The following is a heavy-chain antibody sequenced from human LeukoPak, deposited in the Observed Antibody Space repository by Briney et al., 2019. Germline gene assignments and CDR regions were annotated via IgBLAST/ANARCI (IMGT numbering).Heavy chain of an antibody. Sequence: GGSLRLSCAASGFTFSSYGMHWVRQAPGKGLEGVAVIWYDGSNKYYADSVKGRSTISRDNSKNTLYLQMNSLRAEDTAVYYCASDTDYGSGSYSLDYWGQGTLVTVSS. D-gene: IGHD3-10*01. CDR3: ASDTDYGSGSYSLDY. V-gene: IGHV3-33*01. CDR1: GFTFSSYG. J-gene: IGHJ4*02. CDR2: IWYDGSNK.